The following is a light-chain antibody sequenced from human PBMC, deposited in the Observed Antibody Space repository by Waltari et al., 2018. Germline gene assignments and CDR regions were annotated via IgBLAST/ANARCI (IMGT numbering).Light chain of an antibody. CDR1: QSVGRY. CDR2: DAS. Sequence: EIVLTQSPGTLYLSPGERATLSCRARQSVGRYLAWYQQKPGQAPRLLIYDASTRATGIPHRFSGSGSGTVFSLTISRLESEDFAVYYCQKYVNLPATFGQGTKVEIK. V-gene: IGKV3-20*01. J-gene: IGKJ1*01. CDR3: QKYVNLPAT.